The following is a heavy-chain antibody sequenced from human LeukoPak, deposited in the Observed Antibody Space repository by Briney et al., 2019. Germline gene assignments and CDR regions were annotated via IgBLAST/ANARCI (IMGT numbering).Heavy chain of an antibody. J-gene: IGHJ4*02. V-gene: IGHV3-74*01. D-gene: IGHD6-13*01. CDR1: GFTFSSYW. Sequence: PGGSPRLSCAASGFTFSSYWMHWVRRAPGKGLVWVSRINSDGSSTSYADSVKGRFTISRDNAKNTLYLQMNSLRAEDTAVYYCARVAGGSSPYYFDYWGRGTLVAVSS. CDR3: ARVAGGSSPYYFDY. CDR2: INSDGSST.